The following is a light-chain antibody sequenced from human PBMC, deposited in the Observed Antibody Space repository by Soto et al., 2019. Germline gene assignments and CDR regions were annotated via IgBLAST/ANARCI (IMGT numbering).Light chain of an antibody. V-gene: IGKV3-20*01. Sequence: DIVLTQSPGTLALSPCQRATLSASASQSISSSFLAWYQQKPGQAPRLLIYGASSRATGIPDRFSGSGSGTDFTLTISRLEPEDFAVYYCQQCGSSPETFGQGTKVDIK. CDR1: QSISSSF. CDR2: GAS. J-gene: IGKJ1*01. CDR3: QQCGSSPET.